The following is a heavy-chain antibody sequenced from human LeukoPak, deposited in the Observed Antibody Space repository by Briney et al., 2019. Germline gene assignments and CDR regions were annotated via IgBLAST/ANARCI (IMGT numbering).Heavy chain of an antibody. V-gene: IGHV4-34*01. J-gene: IGHJ6*02. CDR3: ARGRIAKIVVVHSFHYGMDV. D-gene: IGHD3-22*01. CDR1: GASFTDYF. Sequence: SETLSLTCAVFGASFTDYFWTWIRQSPGKGLEWLGEINDYTGNTNYNPSLNSRVSISLEKSKNQFSLELRSVTAADTAVYYCARGRIAKIVVVHSFHYGMDVWGQGTTVTVSS. CDR2: INDYTGNT.